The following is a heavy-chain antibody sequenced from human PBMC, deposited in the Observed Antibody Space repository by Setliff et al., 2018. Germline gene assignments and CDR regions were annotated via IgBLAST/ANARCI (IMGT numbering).Heavy chain of an antibody. CDR1: GFTFSNHG. CDR2: INAWGTYI. D-gene: IGHD2-15*01. V-gene: IGHV3-21*05. Sequence: GGSLRLSCAVSGFTFSNHGMNWVRQAPGKGLEWVSYINAWGTYIYYAGSVKGRFTISRDNANNSLYLQMNSLRAEDTAMYYCARFACNGGSCYLSASDHWGQGALVTVSS. J-gene: IGHJ4*02. CDR3: ARFACNGGSCYLSASDH.